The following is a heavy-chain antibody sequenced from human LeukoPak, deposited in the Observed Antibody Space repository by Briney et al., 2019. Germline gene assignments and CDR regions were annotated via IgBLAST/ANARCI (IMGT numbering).Heavy chain of an antibody. J-gene: IGHJ4*02. V-gene: IGHV3-7*01. Sequence: KYYVDSVKGRFTISRDNAKNSLYLQMNSLRAEDTAVYYCAIPGYSSSWHPFDYWGQGTLVTVSS. D-gene: IGHD6-13*01. CDR3: AIPGYSSSWHPFDY. CDR2: K.